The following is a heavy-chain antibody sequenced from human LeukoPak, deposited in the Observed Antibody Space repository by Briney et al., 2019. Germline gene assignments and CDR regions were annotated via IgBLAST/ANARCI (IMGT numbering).Heavy chain of an antibody. J-gene: IGHJ6*03. D-gene: IGHD1-1*01. V-gene: IGHV1-69*06. Sequence: SVKVSCKASGGTFSSYAISWVRQAPGQGLEWMGGIIPIFGTANYAQKFQGRVTITADKSTSIAYMELSSLRAEDTAVYYCASTTRGGTYDYYMAVWCKGTTVTISS. CDR1: GGTFSSYA. CDR3: ASTTRGGTYDYYMAV. CDR2: IIPIFGTA.